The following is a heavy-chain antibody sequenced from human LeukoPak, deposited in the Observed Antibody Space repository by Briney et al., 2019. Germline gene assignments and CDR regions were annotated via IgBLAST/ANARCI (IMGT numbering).Heavy chain of an antibody. J-gene: IGHJ4*02. CDR3: ARDPDGYKFFDY. Sequence: SETLSLTCTVSSDSIGTYFWHWIRQSPGKGLEWMGYIYDSGTTAYNPSLKRRVTMSVDRSTNQFSLKLTSVTAADTAVYYCARDPDGYKFFDYWGRGSPVIVSS. CDR1: SDSIGTYF. V-gene: IGHV4-59*01. D-gene: IGHD5-24*01. CDR2: IYDSGTT.